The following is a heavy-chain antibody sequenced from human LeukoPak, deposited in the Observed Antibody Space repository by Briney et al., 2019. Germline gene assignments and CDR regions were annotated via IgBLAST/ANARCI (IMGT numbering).Heavy chain of an antibody. CDR3: ARGESRSGYYLFYFDY. CDR2: INHSGST. CDR1: GGSLSGYY. Sequence: SETLSLTCAVYGGSLSGYYWSWIRQPPGKGLEWIGEINHSGSTNYNPSLKSRVTISVDTSKNQFSLKLSSVTAADTAVYYCARGESRSGYYLFYFDYWGQGTLVTVSS. V-gene: IGHV4-34*01. J-gene: IGHJ4*02. D-gene: IGHD3-22*01.